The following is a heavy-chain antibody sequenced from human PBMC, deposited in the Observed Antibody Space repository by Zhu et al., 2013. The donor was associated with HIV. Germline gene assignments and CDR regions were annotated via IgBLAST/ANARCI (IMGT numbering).Heavy chain of an antibody. CDR3: ARSLYGSGGDWFDP. CDR2: INPSGGST. D-gene: IGHD6-19*01. V-gene: IGHV1-46*01. J-gene: IGHJ5*02. CDR1: GYTFTSYY. Sequence: QVQLVQPGAEVKKPGASVKVSCKASGYTFTSYYMYWVRQAPGQGLEWMGIINPSGGSTSYAQKFQGRVTMTRDTSTSTVYMELSRLTSVDTAFYYCARSLYGSGGDWFDPWGQGTLVTVSS.